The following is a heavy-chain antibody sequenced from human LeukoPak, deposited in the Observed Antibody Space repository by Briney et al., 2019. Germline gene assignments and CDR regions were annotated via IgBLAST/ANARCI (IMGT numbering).Heavy chain of an antibody. Sequence: PSETLSLTCAVYGGSFSAYYWTWVRQPPGMGLEWIGEIKQSENTNYNPSLKSRVTISIDPSKNQISLKLTSVTAADTAVYYRVREGLKNAYNPLGYWGQGTLVTVSS. CDR2: IKQSENT. CDR1: GGSFSAYY. CDR3: VREGLKNAYNPLGY. V-gene: IGHV4-34*01. J-gene: IGHJ4*02. D-gene: IGHD5-24*01.